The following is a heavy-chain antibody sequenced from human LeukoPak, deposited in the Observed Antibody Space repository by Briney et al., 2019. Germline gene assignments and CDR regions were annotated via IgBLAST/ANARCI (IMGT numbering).Heavy chain of an antibody. V-gene: IGHV3-53*01. J-gene: IGHJ4*02. CDR3: ARGGTTVTTFDY. CDR2: IYSDGTT. D-gene: IGHD4-11*01. CDR1: GFTVSSKF. Sequence: GGSLRLSCAASGFTVSSKFMSWVRQVPGKGLDWVSIIYSDGTTYYADPVKGRFTISRDNSKNTLFLQMNSLRAEDTAVYYCARGGTTVTTFDYWGQGTLVTVSS.